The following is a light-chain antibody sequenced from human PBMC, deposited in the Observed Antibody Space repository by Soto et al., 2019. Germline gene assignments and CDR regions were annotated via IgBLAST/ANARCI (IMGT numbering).Light chain of an antibody. CDR2: DVN. CDR3: SSYSGSNDVV. CDR1: STDVGNYNL. Sequence: QSALTQPRSVSGSPGQSVTISCTGTSTDVGNYNLVSWYQQHPDKAPKLMIYDVNKRPSGVPDRFSGSKSGTTASLTVSGLQAEDEDDYYCSSYSGSNDVVFGGGTQLTVL. V-gene: IGLV2-8*01. J-gene: IGLJ2*01.